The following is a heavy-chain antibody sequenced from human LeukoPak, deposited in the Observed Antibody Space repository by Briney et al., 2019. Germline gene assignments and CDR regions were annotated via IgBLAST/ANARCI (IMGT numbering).Heavy chain of an antibody. CDR3: ARGHDGVVGWFAP. CDR1: GGSISNYY. CDR2: ISYSGST. Sequence: SETLSLTCTVSGGSISNYYWIWIRQPPGKGLEWVGHISYSGSTNYNPSLKSRVTISVDTSKNQFSLKVTSVTAADTAVYYCARGHDGVVGWFAPWGRGTLVTVSS. J-gene: IGHJ5*02. D-gene: IGHD2-15*01. V-gene: IGHV4-59*01.